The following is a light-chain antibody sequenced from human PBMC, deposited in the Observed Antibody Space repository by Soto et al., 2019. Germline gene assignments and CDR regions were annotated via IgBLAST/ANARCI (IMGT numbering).Light chain of an antibody. V-gene: IGKV1-8*01. J-gene: IGKJ2*01. CDR1: QGISSY. CDR2: AAS. CDR3: QQYYSYPYT. Sequence: AIRMTQSPSSFSASTGDRVTITCRASQGISSYLAWYQQKPGKAPKLLIYAASTLQSGVPSRFSGSGSGIDFTLTITCLQSEDFATYYCQQYYSYPYTFGQGNKLEIK.